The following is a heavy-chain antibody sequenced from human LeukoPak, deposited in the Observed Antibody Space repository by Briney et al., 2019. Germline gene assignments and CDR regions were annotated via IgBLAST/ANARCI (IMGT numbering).Heavy chain of an antibody. CDR2: ISYDGSNK. V-gene: IGHV3-30*18. J-gene: IGHJ4*02. Sequence: GGSLRLSCAASGFTFSIYGMHWVRQAPGKGLEWVAVISYDGSNKYYADSVKGRFTISRDNSKNTLYLQMNSLRAEDTAVYYCAKETGSSGWFDYWGQGTLVTVSS. CDR3: AKETGSSGWFDY. CDR1: GFTFSIYG. D-gene: IGHD6-19*01.